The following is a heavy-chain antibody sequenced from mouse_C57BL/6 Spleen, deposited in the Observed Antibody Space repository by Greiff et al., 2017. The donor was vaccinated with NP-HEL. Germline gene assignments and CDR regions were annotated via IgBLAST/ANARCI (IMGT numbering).Heavy chain of an antibody. V-gene: IGHV1-64*01. J-gene: IGHJ2*01. CDR2: IHPNSGST. Sequence: QVQLQQPGAELVKPGASVKLSCKASGYTFTSYWMHWVKQRPGQGLEWIGMIHPNSGSTNYNEKFKSKATLTVDKSSSTAYMQLSSLTSEDSAVYYCAREGYYYGSSPSLDYWGQGTTLTVSS. CDR3: AREGYYYGSSPSLDY. CDR1: GYTFTSYW. D-gene: IGHD1-1*01.